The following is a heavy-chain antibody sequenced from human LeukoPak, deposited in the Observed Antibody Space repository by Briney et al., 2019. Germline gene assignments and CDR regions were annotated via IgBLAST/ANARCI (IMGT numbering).Heavy chain of an antibody. V-gene: IGHV4-30-4*01. CDR1: GGSINSGDYY. CDR3: ARDFPPGNWFDP. Sequence: TSETLSLTCTVSGGSINSGDYYWSWIRQPPGKGLEWIGYIYYSGSAYYNPSLKSRVTISVDTSKNQFSLKLSSVTAADTAVYYCARDFPPGNWFDPWGQGTLVTVSS. J-gene: IGHJ5*02. CDR2: IYYSGSA.